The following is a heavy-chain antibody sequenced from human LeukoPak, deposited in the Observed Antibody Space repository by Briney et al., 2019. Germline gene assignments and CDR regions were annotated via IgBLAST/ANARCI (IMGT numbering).Heavy chain of an antibody. CDR1: GFTFSSHA. CDR2: MSCNGGST. Sequence: GGSLRLSCAASGFTFSSHAMSWVRQAPGKGLEWGTSMSCNGGSTYYADSVKGRVTISRDTSKNTLYLQLNSVRAEDTAVYYCAKPGGGLYCTGGGCYVDYYYYYMDVWGKGTTVTVSS. D-gene: IGHD2-15*01. J-gene: IGHJ6*03. V-gene: IGHV3-23*01. CDR3: AKPGGGLYCTGGGCYVDYYYYYMDV.